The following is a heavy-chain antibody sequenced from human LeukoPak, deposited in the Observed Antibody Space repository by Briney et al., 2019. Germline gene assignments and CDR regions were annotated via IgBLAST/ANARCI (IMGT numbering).Heavy chain of an antibody. V-gene: IGHV4-39*07. D-gene: IGHD3-3*01. Sequence: SETLSLTCTVSGGSISNNSYYWGWIRQPPGKGLEWIGSIYYSGSTYYNPSLKSRVTISVDRSKNQFSLKLSSVTAADTAVYYCARVTIFGVGPWYFDYWGQGTLVTVSS. J-gene: IGHJ4*02. CDR2: IYYSGST. CDR3: ARVTIFGVGPWYFDY. CDR1: GGSISNNSYY.